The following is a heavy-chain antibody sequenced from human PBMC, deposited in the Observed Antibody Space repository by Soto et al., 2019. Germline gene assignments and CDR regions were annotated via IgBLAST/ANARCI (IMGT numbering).Heavy chain of an antibody. CDR3: TTAEVRLLWFGEFSY. D-gene: IGHD3-10*01. Sequence: VGSLRLSCAASGFTFSNAWMSWVRQAPGKGLEWVGRIKSKTDGGTTDYAAPVKGRFTISRDDSKNTLYLQMNSLKTEDTAVYYCTTAEVRLLWFGEFSYWGQGTLVTVSS. J-gene: IGHJ4*02. CDR1: GFTFSNAW. V-gene: IGHV3-15*01. CDR2: IKSKTDGGTT.